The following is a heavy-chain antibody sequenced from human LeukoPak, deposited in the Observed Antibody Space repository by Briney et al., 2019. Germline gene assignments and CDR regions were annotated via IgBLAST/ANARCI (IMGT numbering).Heavy chain of an antibody. D-gene: IGHD3-22*01. J-gene: IGHJ6*02. CDR3: AKDYYDSSGYYSPYYGMDV. V-gene: IGHV3-23*01. CDR1: GFTFSSYA. Sequence: PGGSLRLSCGASGFTFSSYAMSWVRQAPGKGLEWVSAISGSGGSIYYADSVKGRFTISRDNSKNTLYLQMNSLRAEDTAVYYCAKDYYDSSGYYSPYYGMDVWGQGTTVTVSS. CDR2: ISGSGGSI.